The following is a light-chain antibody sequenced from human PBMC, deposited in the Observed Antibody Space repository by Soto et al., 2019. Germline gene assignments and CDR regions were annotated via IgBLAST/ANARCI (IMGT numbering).Light chain of an antibody. Sequence: ELTQPPSMSVAPGQTARITCGGNNIGSKTVHWYQQKAGQAPVLVVYDDSDRPSGIPERFSGSNSGNTATLTISRVEAGDEADYYCQVWDVSTVHYVFGTGTNVTVL. CDR2: DDS. CDR3: QVWDVSTVHYV. CDR1: NIGSKT. J-gene: IGLJ1*01. V-gene: IGLV3-21*02.